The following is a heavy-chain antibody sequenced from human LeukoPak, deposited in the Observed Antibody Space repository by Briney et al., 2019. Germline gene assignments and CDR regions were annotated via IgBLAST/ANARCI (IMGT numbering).Heavy chain of an antibody. Sequence: GESLRLSCAASGFIFSNYAMSWVRQAPGKGLEWVSAISGSDDNTYYADSVRGRFTISRDNSKNTLYLQMNSLRAEDTAIYFCAKSRSGVSSCYNYWGQGTLVTVSS. CDR1: GFIFSNYA. CDR3: AKSRSGVSSCYNY. CDR2: ISGSDDNT. D-gene: IGHD2-15*01. J-gene: IGHJ4*02. V-gene: IGHV3-23*01.